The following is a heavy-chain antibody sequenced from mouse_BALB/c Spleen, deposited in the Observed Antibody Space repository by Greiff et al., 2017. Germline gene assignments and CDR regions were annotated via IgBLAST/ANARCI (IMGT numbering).Heavy chain of an antibody. CDR2: ISSGSSTI. J-gene: IGHJ3*01. CDR1: GFTFSSFG. V-gene: IGHV5-17*02. CDR3: ARYSYGSSSAWFAY. Sequence: EVQLVESGGGLVQPGGSRKLSCAASGFTFSSFGMHWVRQAPEKGLEWVAYISSGSSTIYYADTVKGRFTISRDNPKNTLFLQMTSLRSEDTAMYYCARYSYGSSSAWFAYWGQGTLVTVSA. D-gene: IGHD1-1*01.